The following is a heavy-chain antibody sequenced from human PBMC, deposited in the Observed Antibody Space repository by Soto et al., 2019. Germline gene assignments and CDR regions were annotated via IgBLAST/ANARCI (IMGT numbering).Heavy chain of an antibody. CDR1: GGSISGYY. Sequence: SETLSLTCTVSGGSISGYYWSWIRQPPGKGLEWVGYMYNTGSTVYNPSFKSRVTISVDTSKNQFSLKLNSVTAADTAVYYCARDLWGYCGTDCYPLDVWGQGTTVTVSS. V-gene: IGHV4-59*01. CDR3: ARDLWGYCGTDCYPLDV. D-gene: IGHD2-21*02. CDR2: MYNTGST. J-gene: IGHJ6*02.